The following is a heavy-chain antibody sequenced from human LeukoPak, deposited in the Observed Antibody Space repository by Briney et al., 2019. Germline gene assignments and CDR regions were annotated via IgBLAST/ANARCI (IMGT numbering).Heavy chain of an antibody. CDR1: GFTFSSYG. V-gene: IGHV3-30*02. CDR2: IRFDGSNK. Sequence: PGGSLRLSCAASGFTFSSYGMHWVRQAPGKGLEWVAFIRFDGSNKYYADSVKGRFTISRDNSKNTLYLQMNSLRAEDTAVYYCAKDSRTYFSGSGSFSLPKRPLGYFDDWGQGTLVTVSS. D-gene: IGHD3-10*01. J-gene: IGHJ4*02. CDR3: AKDSRTYFSGSGSFSLPKRPLGYFDD.